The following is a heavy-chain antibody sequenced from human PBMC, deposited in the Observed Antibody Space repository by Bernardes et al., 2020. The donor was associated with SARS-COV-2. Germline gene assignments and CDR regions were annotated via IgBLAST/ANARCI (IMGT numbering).Heavy chain of an antibody. CDR3: ARGFYYDTSGWYGMAV. CDR2: IYLSGHT. CDR1: GGSISSGSYS. V-gene: IGHV4-61*02. D-gene: IGHD3-22*01. Sequence: SETLSLTCTVSGGSISSGSYSWSWVRQPAGQGLEWIGRIYLSGHTQYHPSPKSPITMSVDTSKSQVSLRVNSVTAADTAVYYCARGFYYDTSGWYGMAVWGHGTKVTVSS. J-gene: IGHJ6*02.